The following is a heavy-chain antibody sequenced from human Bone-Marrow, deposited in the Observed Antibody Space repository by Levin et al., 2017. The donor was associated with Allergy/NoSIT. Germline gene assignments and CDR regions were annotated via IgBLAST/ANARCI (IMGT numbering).Heavy chain of an antibody. CDR1: GVSISSAGSS. J-gene: IGHJ6*03. Sequence: SETLSLTCAVSGVSISSAGSSWSWVRQPPGQGLQWIGYIYHSGSTYYNPSLQSRITISVDRSKNQFSLKLSSVTAADTAVYYCARATASYYYYYYMDVWGKGTTVTVSS. V-gene: IGHV4-30-2*01. CDR3: ARATASYYYYYYMDV. CDR2: IYHSGST.